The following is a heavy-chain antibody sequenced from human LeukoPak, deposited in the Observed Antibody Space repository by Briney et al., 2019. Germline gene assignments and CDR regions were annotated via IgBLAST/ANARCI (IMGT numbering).Heavy chain of an antibody. J-gene: IGHJ5*02. V-gene: IGHV3-53*01. CDR3: ARGQTSLEWFDP. D-gene: IGHD3-3*01. CDR1: GFSVSSNY. Sequence: GGSLRLSCAASGFSVSSNYMSWVRQAPGKGLEWVSIIYSSGSIYYADSVKGRFTISRDNSKNMVYPQMNSLRVEDTAVYYCARGQTSLEWFDPWGQGTLVTVSS. CDR2: IYSSGSI.